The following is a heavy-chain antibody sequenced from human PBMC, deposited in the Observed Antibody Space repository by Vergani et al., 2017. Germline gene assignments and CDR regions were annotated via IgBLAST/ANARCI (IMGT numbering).Heavy chain of an antibody. CDR3: ARDVTGTTDRHYNWFDP. V-gene: IGHV4-59*01. CDR1: GGSISSYY. CDR2: IYYSGST. J-gene: IGHJ5*02. D-gene: IGHD1-7*01. Sequence: QVQLQESGPGLVKPSETLSLTCTVSGGSISSYYWSWIRQPPGKGLEWIGYIYYSGSTNYNHSLKSRVTISVDTSKNQFSLKLSSVTAADTAVYYCARDVTGTTDRHYNWFDPWGQGTLVTVSS.